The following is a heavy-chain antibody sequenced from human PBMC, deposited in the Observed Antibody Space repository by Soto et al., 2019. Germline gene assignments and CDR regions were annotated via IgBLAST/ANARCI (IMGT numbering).Heavy chain of an antibody. Sequence: GGSLRLSCAASGFTFSSYSMNWVRQAPGKGLEWVSYISSSSSTIYYADSVKGRFTISRDNAKNSLYLQMNSLRAEDTAVYYCARDSVGVVIINFDYWGQGTLVTVSS. D-gene: IGHD3-3*01. CDR2: ISSSSSTI. J-gene: IGHJ4*02. CDR1: GFTFSSYS. CDR3: ARDSVGVVIINFDY. V-gene: IGHV3-48*04.